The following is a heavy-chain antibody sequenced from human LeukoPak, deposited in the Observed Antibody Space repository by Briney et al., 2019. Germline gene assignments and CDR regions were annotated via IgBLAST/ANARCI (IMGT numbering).Heavy chain of an antibody. D-gene: IGHD6-13*01. CDR2: IYYSGRT. J-gene: IGHJ5*02. CDR3: ARDLGSIAAAEGSNWFDP. Sequence: SETLSLTCTVSGGSINSYYWSWIRQPPRKGLEWIGYIYYSGRTNYNPSLKSRVTISVDTSKNHFSLKLTSVTAADTAVYYCARDLGSIAAAEGSNWFDPWGQGTLVTVSS. CDR1: GGSINSYY. V-gene: IGHV4-59*01.